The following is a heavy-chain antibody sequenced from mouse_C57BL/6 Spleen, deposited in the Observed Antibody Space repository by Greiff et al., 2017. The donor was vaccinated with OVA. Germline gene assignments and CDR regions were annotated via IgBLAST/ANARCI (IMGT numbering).Heavy chain of an antibody. Sequence: DVQLQESGPGLVKPSQSLSLTCSVTGYSITSGYYWNWIRQFPGNKLEWMGYISYDGSNNYNPSLKNRISITRDTSKNQFFLKLNSVTTEDTATYYCARAPYYYGSSYVFDVWGTGTTVTVSS. V-gene: IGHV3-6*01. CDR2: ISYDGSN. J-gene: IGHJ1*03. CDR3: ARAPYYYGSSYVFDV. CDR1: GYSITSGYY. D-gene: IGHD1-1*01.